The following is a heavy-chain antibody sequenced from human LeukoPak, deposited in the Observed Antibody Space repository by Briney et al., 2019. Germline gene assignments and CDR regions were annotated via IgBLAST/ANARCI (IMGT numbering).Heavy chain of an antibody. CDR2: ISSSGSTI. J-gene: IGHJ4*02. D-gene: IGHD6-19*01. Sequence: GGSLRLSCAASGFTFSSYEMNWVRQAPGKGLEWVSYISSSGSTIYCADSVKGRFTISRDNAKNSLYLQMNSLGAEDTAVYYCAREVGRSSGWFDYWGQGTLVTVSS. V-gene: IGHV3-48*03. CDR3: AREVGRSSGWFDY. CDR1: GFTFSSYE.